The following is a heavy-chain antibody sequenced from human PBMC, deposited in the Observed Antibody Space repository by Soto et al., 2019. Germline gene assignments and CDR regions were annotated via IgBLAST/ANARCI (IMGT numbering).Heavy chain of an antibody. CDR2: IIPIFGTA. V-gene: IGHV1-69*13. Sequence: SVKVSCKASGGTFSSYAISWVRQAPGQGLEWMGGIIPIFGTANYAQKFQGRVTITADESTSTAYMELSSLRSEDTAVYYCARQVDSSASSGYSSYFDYWGQGTLVTVSS. CDR3: ARQVDSSASSGYSSYFDY. D-gene: IGHD3-22*01. CDR1: GGTFSSYA. J-gene: IGHJ4*02.